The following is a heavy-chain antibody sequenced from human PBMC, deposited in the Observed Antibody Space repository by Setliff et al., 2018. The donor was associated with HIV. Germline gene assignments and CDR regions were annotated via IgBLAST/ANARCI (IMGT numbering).Heavy chain of an antibody. J-gene: IGHJ3*02. CDR2: INHSGST. V-gene: IGHV4-34*01. Sequence: SETLSLTCAVYGGSFSGYYWSWIRQPPGKGLEWIGEINHSGSTNYNPSLKSRVTISVDTSKNQFSLKLSSVTAADTAVYYCATGQWLRGAFDIWGQGTMVTVS. CDR3: ATGQWLRGAFDI. CDR1: GGSFSGYY. D-gene: IGHD6-19*01.